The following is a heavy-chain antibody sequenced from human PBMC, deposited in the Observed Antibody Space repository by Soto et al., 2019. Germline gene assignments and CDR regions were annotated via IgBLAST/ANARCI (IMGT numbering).Heavy chain of an antibody. CDR2: IYYSGST. V-gene: IGHV4-30-4*01. CDR3: ARGDFLAALHGMDV. CDR1: GGSISSGDYY. J-gene: IGHJ6*02. Sequence: QVQLQESGPGLVKPSQTLSLTCTVSGGSISSGDYYWSWIRQPPGKGLEWIEYIYYSGSTYYNPSLKSLVTLSVDTTKNTFSLKLSSVTAANPAVYYCARGDFLAALHGMDVWGQGTTVTVSS. D-gene: IGHD6-6*01.